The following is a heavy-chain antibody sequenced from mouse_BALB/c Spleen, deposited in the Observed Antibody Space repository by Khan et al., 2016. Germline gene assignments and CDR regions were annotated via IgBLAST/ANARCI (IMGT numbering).Heavy chain of an antibody. V-gene: IGHV1-9*01. J-gene: IGHJ1*01. CDR2: ILPGSGNS. Sequence: QIQLVQSGAELMKPGASVKISCKAAGYPFSSYWIEWVKQRPGHGLEWIGEILPGSGNSIYNEKFKGTATFTADTYSNTAYMHLSSLSSEDSAVYYCARRGGNYWYFDVWGAGTTFTVSS. CDR1: GYPFSSYW. CDR3: ARRGGNYWYFDV. D-gene: IGHD1-1*01.